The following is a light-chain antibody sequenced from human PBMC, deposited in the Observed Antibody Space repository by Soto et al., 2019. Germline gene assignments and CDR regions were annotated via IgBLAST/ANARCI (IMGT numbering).Light chain of an antibody. V-gene: IGKV3-11*01. CDR2: DAS. CDR1: QSVTTY. J-gene: IGKJ5*01. Sequence: EIVLTQSPATLSLSPGEVATLSCRASQSVTTYLAWYQHKPGQAPRLLISDASDRAAGVPARFNGTGSGTEFTLTISSLQSEDFAVYYCQQYNNWPFITFGQGTRLEI. CDR3: QQYNNWPFIT.